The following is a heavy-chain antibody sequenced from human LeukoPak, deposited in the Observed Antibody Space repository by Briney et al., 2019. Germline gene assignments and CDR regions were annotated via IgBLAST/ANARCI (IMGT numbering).Heavy chain of an antibody. CDR2: IYYSGST. J-gene: IGHJ4*02. CDR3: ASGYCSGGSCYPTPFDY. Sequence: SETLSLTCTVSGGSISSYYWSWIRQPPGKGLEWIGYIYYSGSTNYNPSLKSRVTISVDTSKNQFSLKLSSVTAADTAVYYCASGYCSGGSCYPTPFDYWGQGTLVTVSS. CDR1: GGSISSYY. V-gene: IGHV4-59*01. D-gene: IGHD2-15*01.